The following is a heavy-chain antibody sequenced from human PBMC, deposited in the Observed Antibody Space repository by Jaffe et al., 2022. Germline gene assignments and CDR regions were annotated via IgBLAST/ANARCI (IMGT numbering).Heavy chain of an antibody. CDR2: ISWDGGST. CDR1: GFTFDDYA. V-gene: IGHV3-43D*04. J-gene: IGHJ4*02. Sequence: EVQLVESGGVVVQPGGSLRLSCAASGFTFDDYAMHWVRQAPGKGLEWVSLISWDGGSTYYADSVKGRFTISRDNSKNSLYLQMNSLRAEDTALYYCAKDISPDYDSSGYYLGGLDYWGQGTLVTVSS. CDR3: AKDISPDYDSSGYYLGGLDY. D-gene: IGHD3-22*01.